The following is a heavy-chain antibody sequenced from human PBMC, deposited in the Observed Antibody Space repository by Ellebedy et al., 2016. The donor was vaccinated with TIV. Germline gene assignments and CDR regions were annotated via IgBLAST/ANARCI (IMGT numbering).Heavy chain of an antibody. CDR1: GASISSGSW. J-gene: IGHJ4*02. Sequence: SETLSLTXAVSGASISSGSWWSWVRQPPGKGLEWIGEIYYSGSRNYNPSLKSRVTMSVDKSKRQFSLRLSSVTAADTAVYYCARDYRKVPRIYYFDYWGQGTLVTVSS. CDR2: IYYSGSR. V-gene: IGHV4-4*02. D-gene: IGHD3-3*01. CDR3: ARDYRKVPRIYYFDY.